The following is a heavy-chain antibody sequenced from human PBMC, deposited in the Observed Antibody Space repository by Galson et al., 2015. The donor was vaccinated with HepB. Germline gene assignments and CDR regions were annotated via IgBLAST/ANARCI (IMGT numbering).Heavy chain of an antibody. CDR2: IIPIFGTA. CDR3: ARGEAGITIFGVVMPFDY. V-gene: IGHV1-69*06. J-gene: IGHJ4*02. D-gene: IGHD3-3*01. Sequence: SVKVSCKASGGTFSSYAISWVRQAPGQGLEWMGGIIPIFGTANYAQKFQGRVTITADKSTSTAYMELSSLRSEDTAVYYCARGEAGITIFGVVMPFDYWGQGTLVTVSS. CDR1: GGTFSSYA.